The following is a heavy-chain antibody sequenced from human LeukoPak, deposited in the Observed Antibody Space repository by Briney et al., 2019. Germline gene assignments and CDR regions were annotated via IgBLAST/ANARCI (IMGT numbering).Heavy chain of an antibody. Sequence: ASVKVSCKASGYSFNTYAISWVRQAPGQGLEWVGWINTQTGNTDYAQKVLDRATMTADTSTSTAYMELRSLTSDDTAVYYSAREGGGNEFFDFWGQGTLVAVSS. J-gene: IGHJ4*02. D-gene: IGHD4-23*01. CDR1: GYSFNTYA. CDR3: AREGGGNEFFDF. CDR2: INTQTGNT. V-gene: IGHV1-18*01.